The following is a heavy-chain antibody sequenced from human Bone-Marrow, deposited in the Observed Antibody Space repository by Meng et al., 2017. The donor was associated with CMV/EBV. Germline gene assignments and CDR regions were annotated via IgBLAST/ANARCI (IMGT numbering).Heavy chain of an antibody. CDR2: ISHSGST. CDR3: ARDTTIAAAGTSRFDY. Sequence: SEPLSLTCAVYGGSFSGYYWSWIRQPPGKGLEWIGEISHSGSTNYNPSLKSRVTISVDTSKNQFSLKLSSVTAADTAVYYCARDTTIAAAGTSRFDYWGQGTLVTVSS. J-gene: IGHJ4*02. CDR1: GGSFSGYY. D-gene: IGHD6-13*01. V-gene: IGHV4-34*01.